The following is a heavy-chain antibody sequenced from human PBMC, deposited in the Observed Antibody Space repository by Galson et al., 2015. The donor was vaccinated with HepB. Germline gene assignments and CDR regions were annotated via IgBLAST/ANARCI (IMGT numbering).Heavy chain of an antibody. CDR1: GFTFSSYG. CDR2: ISYDGSNK. CDR3: AKREMYSSSWYYFDY. J-gene: IGHJ4*02. D-gene: IGHD6-13*01. Sequence: SLRLSCAASGFTFSSYGMHWVRQAPGKGLEWVAVISYDGSNKYYADSVKGRFTISRDNSKNTLYLQMNSLRAEDTAVYYCAKREMYSSSWYYFDYWGQGTLVTVSS. V-gene: IGHV3-30*18.